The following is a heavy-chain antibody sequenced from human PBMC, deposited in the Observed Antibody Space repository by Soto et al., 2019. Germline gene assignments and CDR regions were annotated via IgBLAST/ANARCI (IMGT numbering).Heavy chain of an antibody. D-gene: IGHD5-12*01. CDR3: PRDWLSRTVDY. CDR1: GFTFSSYG. J-gene: IGHJ4*02. Sequence: QVQLVESGGGVVQPGRSLRLSCAASGFTFSSYGMHWVRQAPGKGLEWVAVKWSDGRNTYYADSVKGRFTISRDDSKNTVYLQMNSLRVEDTAVYYCPRDWLSRTVDYWGQGTLVTVSS. V-gene: IGHV3-33*01. CDR2: KWSDGRNT.